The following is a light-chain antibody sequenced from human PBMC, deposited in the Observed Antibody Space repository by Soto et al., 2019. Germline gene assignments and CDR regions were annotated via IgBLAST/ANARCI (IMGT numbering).Light chain of an antibody. CDR1: SSDVGGYDY. V-gene: IGLV2-14*01. J-gene: IGLJ2*01. CDR2: EVK. Sequence: QSALTQPASVSGSPGQSITISCTGTSSDVGGYDYVSWYQHHPGKAPKLLIFEVKNRPSGVSNRFSASKSANTASLTISGLQADDEADYYCTSYTSGATWGFGGGTKLTVL. CDR3: TSYTSGATWG.